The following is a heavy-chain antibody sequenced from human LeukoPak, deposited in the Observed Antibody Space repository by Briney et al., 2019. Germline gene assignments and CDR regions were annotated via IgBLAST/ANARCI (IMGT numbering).Heavy chain of an antibody. CDR1: GGTFSSYA. CDR3: ARGEGVVRNWYFDL. Sequence: SVKVSCKASGGTFSSYAISWVRQAPGRGLEWMGRIIPILGIANYAQKFQGRVTITADKSTSTAYMELSSLRSEDTAAYYCARGEGVVRNWYFDLWGRGTLVTVSS. D-gene: IGHD6-6*01. V-gene: IGHV1-69*04. CDR2: IIPILGIA. J-gene: IGHJ2*01.